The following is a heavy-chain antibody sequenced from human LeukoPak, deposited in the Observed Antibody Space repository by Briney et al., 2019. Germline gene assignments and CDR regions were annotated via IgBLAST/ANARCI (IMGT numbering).Heavy chain of an antibody. Sequence: GGSLRLSCAASGFTFSSYWMSWVRQAPGKGLEWVANIKQDGSEKYYVDSVKGRFTISRDNAKNSLYLQMNSLRAEDTAVYYCARRLGYCSSTSCSTARFDYWGQGTLVTVSS. V-gene: IGHV3-7*01. J-gene: IGHJ4*02. D-gene: IGHD2-2*01. CDR2: IKQDGSEK. CDR3: ARRLGYCSSTSCSTARFDY. CDR1: GFTFSSYW.